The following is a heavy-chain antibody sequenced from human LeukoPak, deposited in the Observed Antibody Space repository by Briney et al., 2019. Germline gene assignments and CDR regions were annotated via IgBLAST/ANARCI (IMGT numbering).Heavy chain of an antibody. CDR1: GVSIRSSSFY. D-gene: IGHD4-17*01. J-gene: IGHJ3*02. Sequence: SETLSLTCSVSGVSIRSSSFYWSWIRQPPGKGLEWIGYIYYSGITNYNPSLKSQVTISVDTSKNQFSLKLSSVTAADTAVYYCARDRRSTVTAFDIWGQGTMVTVSS. CDR3: ARDRRSTVTAFDI. CDR2: IYYSGIT. V-gene: IGHV4-61*01.